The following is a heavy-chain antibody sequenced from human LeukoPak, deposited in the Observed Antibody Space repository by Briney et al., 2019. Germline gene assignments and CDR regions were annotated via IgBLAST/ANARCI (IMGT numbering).Heavy chain of an antibody. Sequence: GSLRLSCAASGITFRNYGMHWVRQAPGKGLEWGAFIRYDGSKKYYADSVKGRFTISRDNSKNTLYLQMNSLRAEDAAVYYCAKELRYYDSSGYYDDYWGQGTLVTVSS. D-gene: IGHD3-22*01. V-gene: IGHV3-30*02. CDR3: AKELRYYDSSGYYDDY. J-gene: IGHJ4*02. CDR2: IRYDGSKK. CDR1: GITFRNYG.